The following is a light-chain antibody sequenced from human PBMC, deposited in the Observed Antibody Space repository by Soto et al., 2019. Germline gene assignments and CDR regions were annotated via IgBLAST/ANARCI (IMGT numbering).Light chain of an antibody. J-gene: IGKJ5*01. V-gene: IGKV3-15*01. Sequence: EVVMTQSPATLFVSPGERAPLSCRASQPVGRNLAWYQQRPAQAPRLLIYDISNRATGVPARFSGSGSETEFTLTIRSLQSEDFAVYFCQQYNNWPSFGQGTRLEIK. CDR3: QQYNNWPS. CDR2: DIS. CDR1: QPVGRN.